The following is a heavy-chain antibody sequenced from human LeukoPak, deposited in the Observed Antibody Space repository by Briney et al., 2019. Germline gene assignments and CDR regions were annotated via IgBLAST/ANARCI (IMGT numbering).Heavy chain of an antibody. J-gene: IGHJ4*02. CDR1: GGSFSGYY. CDR3: AWSGIQLWFSY. V-gene: IGHV4-34*01. CDR2: INHSGST. D-gene: IGHD5-18*01. Sequence: SETLSLTCAVYGGSFSGYYWSWTRQPPGKGLEWIGEINHSGSTNYNPSLKSRVTISVDTSKKQFSLKLRSVTAADTAVYYCAWSGIQLWFSYWGQGTLVTVSS.